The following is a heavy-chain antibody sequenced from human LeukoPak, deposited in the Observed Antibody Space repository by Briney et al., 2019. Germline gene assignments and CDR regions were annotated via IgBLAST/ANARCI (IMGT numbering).Heavy chain of an antibody. CDR2: IHADSGNT. Sequence: ASVKVSCKTSGYTFTTCAVHWVRQAPGQRLEWMGWIHADSGNTKYSQKLQGRVAIARDTSASTTYMELTSLRIEDTAVYFCTIGLAGDWDAFDIWGLGTMVTVSS. J-gene: IGHJ3*02. CDR3: TIGLAGDWDAFDI. V-gene: IGHV1-3*01. D-gene: IGHD6-19*01. CDR1: GYTFTTCA.